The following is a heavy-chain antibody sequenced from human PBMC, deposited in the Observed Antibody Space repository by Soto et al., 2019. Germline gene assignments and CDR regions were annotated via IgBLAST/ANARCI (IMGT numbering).Heavy chain of an antibody. D-gene: IGHD3-3*01. V-gene: IGHV4-59*12. CDR1: GDSISSYY. Sequence: SETLSLTCTVSGDSISSYYWSWIRQPPGKGLEWIGYIYYSGATYYNPSLKSRVTISLDTSKNQFSLKLSSMTAADTAVYYCARADFGVHEYFDLWGRGTLVTVSS. CDR3: ARADFGVHEYFDL. CDR2: IYYSGAT. J-gene: IGHJ2*01.